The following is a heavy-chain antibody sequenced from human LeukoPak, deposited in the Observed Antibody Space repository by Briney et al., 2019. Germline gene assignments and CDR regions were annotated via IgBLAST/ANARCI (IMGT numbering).Heavy chain of an antibody. CDR2: ISGSGGST. Sequence: GGSLRLSCAASGFTFSSYAMSWVRQAPGKGLEWVSAISGSGGSTYYADSVKGRFTISRDNSKNTLYLQMNSLRAEDTAVYYCSKAKKYFSGGSCYFFDYWGQGTLVTGFS. J-gene: IGHJ4*02. CDR3: SKAKKYFSGGSCYFFDY. D-gene: IGHD2-15*01. CDR1: GFTFSSYA. V-gene: IGHV3-23*01.